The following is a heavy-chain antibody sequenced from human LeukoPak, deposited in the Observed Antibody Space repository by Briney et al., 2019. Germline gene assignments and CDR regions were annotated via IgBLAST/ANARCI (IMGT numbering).Heavy chain of an antibody. Sequence: GGSLRLSRAAFGFTFSSYGMHWVRQAPGKGLEWVAFIRYDGTNKYYADSVRGRFPISRDNSKNTLYLQMNSRRTEDTAVYYCAKIDDILPWCPEWWGQGTLVTVSS. J-gene: IGHJ4*02. V-gene: IGHV3-30*02. CDR3: AKIDDILPWCPEW. CDR1: GFTFSSYG. CDR2: IRYDGTNK. D-gene: IGHD3-9*01.